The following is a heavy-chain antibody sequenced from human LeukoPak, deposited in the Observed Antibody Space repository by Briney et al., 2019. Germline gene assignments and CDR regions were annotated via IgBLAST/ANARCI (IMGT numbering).Heavy chain of an antibody. CDR2: INNNGDRT. J-gene: IGHJ4*02. Sequence: GGSLRLSCAASGFTFSTYPMYWVRQAPGRGPEYVSGINNNGDRTYYAKSVKGRFTISRDNSKNTLYLQVGSLRAEDMAVYYCAKDRATSSGSYYGYFDYWGQGTLVTVSS. D-gene: IGHD1-26*01. CDR1: GFTFSTYP. CDR3: AKDRATSSGSYYGYFDY. V-gene: IGHV3-64*01.